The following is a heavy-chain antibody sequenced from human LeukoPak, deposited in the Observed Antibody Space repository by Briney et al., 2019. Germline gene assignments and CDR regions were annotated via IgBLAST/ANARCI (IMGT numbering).Heavy chain of an antibody. CDR3: ARYVPVRTGTTRASFDY. CDR2: SNQSGDT. D-gene: IGHD1-1*01. CDR1: GGSFGDYD. J-gene: IGHJ4*02. Sequence: SSETLSLTCAVYGGSFGDYDWSWIRQPPGQGLEWIGESNQSGDTNCDPSLKSRVTMSIDTSKSQFSLNLRSVTAADTAVYYCARYVPVRTGTTRASFDYWGQGTLVTVSS. V-gene: IGHV4-34*01.